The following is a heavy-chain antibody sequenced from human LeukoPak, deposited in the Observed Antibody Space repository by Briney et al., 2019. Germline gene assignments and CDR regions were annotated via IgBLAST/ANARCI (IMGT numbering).Heavy chain of an antibody. CDR3: ARDFGCSSTSCYTYYYYGMDV. Sequence: PGGSLRLSCAASGFTFSSYGMHWVRQAPGKGLEWVAVIWYDGSNKYYADSVKGRFTISRDNSKNTLYLQMNSLRAEDTAVYYRARDFGCSSTSCYTYYYYGMDVWGQGTTVTVSS. V-gene: IGHV3-33*01. CDR2: IWYDGSNK. D-gene: IGHD2-2*02. J-gene: IGHJ6*02. CDR1: GFTFSSYG.